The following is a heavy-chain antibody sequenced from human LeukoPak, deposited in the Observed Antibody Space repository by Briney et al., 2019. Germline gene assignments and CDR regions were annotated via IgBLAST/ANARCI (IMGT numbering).Heavy chain of an antibody. J-gene: IGHJ4*02. CDR2: ITSSSSTI. CDR3: GGLRPGYYFDY. D-gene: IGHD3-16*01. CDR1: GFTFSAYA. Sequence: GGSLRLSCAASGFTFSAYAMNWVRQAPGKGLEWVSYITSSSSTIYYADSVKGRFTISRDDAKNSLYLQLNSLRDDDTAVYYCGGLRPGYYFDYWGQGTLVTVSS. V-gene: IGHV3-48*02.